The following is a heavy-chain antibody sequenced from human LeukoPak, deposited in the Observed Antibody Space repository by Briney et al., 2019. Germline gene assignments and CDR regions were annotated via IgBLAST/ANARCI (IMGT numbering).Heavy chain of an antibody. Sequence: GASVKVSCKASGYTFTGYYMHWVRQAPGQGLEWMGWINPNSGGTNYAQKFQGRVTMTRDTSISTAYMELSRLRSDDTAVYYCAREDVCSGGSCYSVLVAFDIWGQGTMVTVSS. CDR3: AREDVCSGGSCYSVLVAFDI. J-gene: IGHJ3*02. D-gene: IGHD2-15*01. CDR1: GYTFTGYY. CDR2: INPNSGGT. V-gene: IGHV1-2*02.